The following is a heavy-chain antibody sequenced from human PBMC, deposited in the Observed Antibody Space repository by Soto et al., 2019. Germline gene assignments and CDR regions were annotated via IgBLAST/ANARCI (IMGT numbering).Heavy chain of an antibody. CDR3: ARDRGAAAGPSFDY. CDR2: IYYSGST. CDR1: CGSISSYY. V-gene: IGHV4-59*01. D-gene: IGHD6-13*01. J-gene: IGHJ4*02. Sequence: SETLSLTCTVSCGSISSYYWSRIQQPPGKGLEWIGYIYYSGSTNYNPYLKSQVTISVDTSKKQFSLKLSSVTAADTAVYYCARDRGAAAGPSFDYWGQGTLVTVSS.